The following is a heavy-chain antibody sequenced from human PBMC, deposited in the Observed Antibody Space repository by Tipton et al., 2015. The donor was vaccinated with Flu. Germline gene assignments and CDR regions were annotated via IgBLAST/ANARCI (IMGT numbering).Heavy chain of an antibody. D-gene: IGHD3-3*01. CDR2: IIPIFGTA. V-gene: IGHV1-69*01. CDR3: ARGPRSTLRFLEWGYYYYYMDV. CDR1: GGTFSSYA. Sequence: QSGAEVKKPGSSVKVSCKASGGTFSSYAISWVRQAPGQGLEWMGGIIPIFGTANYAQKFQSRVTITADESTSTAYMELSSLRSEDTAVYYCARGPRSTLRFLEWGYYYYYMDVWGKGTTVTVSS. J-gene: IGHJ6*03.